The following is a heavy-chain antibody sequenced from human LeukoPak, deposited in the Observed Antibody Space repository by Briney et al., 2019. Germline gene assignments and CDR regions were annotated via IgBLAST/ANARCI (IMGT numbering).Heavy chain of an antibody. CDR3: ARGPYSYDSSGAFDI. CDR2: IYHSGST. Sequence: SETLSLTCTVSGYSISSGYYWGWIRQSPGMGLEWIGSIYHSGSTYYNPSLKSPVTISVDTSKNQFSLKLSSVTAADTAVYFCARGPYSYDSSGAFDIWGQGTMVTVSS. D-gene: IGHD3-22*01. J-gene: IGHJ3*02. V-gene: IGHV4-38-2*02. CDR1: GYSISSGYY.